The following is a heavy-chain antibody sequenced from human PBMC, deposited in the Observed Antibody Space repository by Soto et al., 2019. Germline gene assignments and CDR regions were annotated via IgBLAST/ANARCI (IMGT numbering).Heavy chain of an antibody. Sequence: QLQLQESGSGLVKPSQTLSLTCAVSGGSISSYGYSWSWIRQPPGKGLEWIGNIYHSGSTSYNPYLRSRVTLPIATAKNPFPLKLSSVTAADTAVYYCARGYCSGNTCHQGMDYWGQGALVTVSS. V-gene: IGHV4-30-2*01. CDR1: GGSISSYGYS. J-gene: IGHJ4*02. CDR3: ARGYCSGNTCHQGMDY. D-gene: IGHD2-15*01. CDR2: IYHSGST.